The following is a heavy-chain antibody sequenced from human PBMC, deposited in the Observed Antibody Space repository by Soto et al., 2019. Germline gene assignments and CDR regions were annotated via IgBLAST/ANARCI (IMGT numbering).Heavy chain of an antibody. Sequence: QVQLVQSGAEVKKPGASVKVSCKASGYTFTSYYMHWVRRAPGQGLEWMGIINPSGGSTSYAQKFQGRVTMTRDTSTSTVYMELSSLRSEDTAVYYCARDLSYCSGGSCSLDYWGQGTLVTVSS. D-gene: IGHD2-15*01. CDR2: INPSGGST. CDR3: ARDLSYCSGGSCSLDY. J-gene: IGHJ4*02. CDR1: GYTFTSYY. V-gene: IGHV1-46*03.